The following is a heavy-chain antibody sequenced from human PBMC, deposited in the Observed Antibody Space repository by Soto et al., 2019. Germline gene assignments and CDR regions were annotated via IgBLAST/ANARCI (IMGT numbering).Heavy chain of an antibody. J-gene: IGHJ4*02. CDR2: INAGNGNT. CDR1: GYTFTSYA. Sequence: ASVKVSCKASGYTFTSYAMHWVRQAPGQRLEWMGWINAGNGNTKYSQKFQGRVTITRDTSASTAYMELSSLRSEDTAVYYCARERRVTMVRGEKSYWGQGTLVTVSS. CDR3: ARERRVTMVRGEKSY. V-gene: IGHV1-3*01. D-gene: IGHD3-10*01.